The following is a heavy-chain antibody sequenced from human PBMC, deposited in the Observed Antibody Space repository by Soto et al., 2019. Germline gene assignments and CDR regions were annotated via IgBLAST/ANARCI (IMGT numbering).Heavy chain of an antibody. CDR3: ARRSSSSPGLYYYYYGMDV. CDR2: IYPGDSDT. CDR1: GYSFTSYW. V-gene: IGHV5-51*01. J-gene: IGHJ6*02. D-gene: IGHD6-13*01. Sequence: GESLKLACKGSGYSFTSYWIGWVRQMPGKGLGWMGIIYPGDSDTRYSPSFQGQVTISADKSISTAYLQWSSLKASDTAMYYCARRSSSSPGLYYYYYGMDVWGQGTTVTVSS.